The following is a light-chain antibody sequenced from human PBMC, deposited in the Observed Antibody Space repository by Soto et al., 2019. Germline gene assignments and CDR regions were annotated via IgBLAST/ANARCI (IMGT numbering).Light chain of an antibody. Sequence: AIRMTQSPSSLSASTGDRVTITCRASQDIGNNLVWYQQKPGKAPKVLLHAASTLQGGVSSRFSGSRSATDITLTINSLQSEDFATYYCQHYYTYPWTFGQGTKVEV. CDR1: QDIGNN. V-gene: IGKV1-8*01. CDR2: AAS. J-gene: IGKJ1*01. CDR3: QHYYTYPWT.